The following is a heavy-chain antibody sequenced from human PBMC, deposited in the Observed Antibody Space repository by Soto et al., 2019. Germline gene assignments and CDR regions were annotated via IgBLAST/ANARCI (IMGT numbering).Heavy chain of an antibody. Sequence: GGSLRLSCAASGFTFSSYTMNWVRQAPGKGLEWVSYISGSGSTIYYADSMKGRFTISRDNAKNSLYLQVNSLRAEDTAVYYCARDKWERYFDYSGQGTLVTVSS. D-gene: IGHD1-26*01. J-gene: IGHJ4*02. CDR2: ISGSGSTI. CDR3: ARDKWERYFDY. V-gene: IGHV3-48*01. CDR1: GFTFSSYT.